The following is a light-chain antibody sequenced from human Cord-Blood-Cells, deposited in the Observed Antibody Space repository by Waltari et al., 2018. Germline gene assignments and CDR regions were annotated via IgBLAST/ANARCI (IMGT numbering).Light chain of an antibody. Sequence: EIVMTQSPATQSLSPGERATLSCRASQSVSSNLAWYQQKPGQAPRLLIYGASTRATGIPARFSGRGSRTEFTLTISSLHSEDFAVYCCQQYNNWPIFGGGTKVEIK. CDR3: QQYNNWPI. V-gene: IGKV3-15*01. CDR1: QSVSSN. J-gene: IGKJ4*01. CDR2: GAS.